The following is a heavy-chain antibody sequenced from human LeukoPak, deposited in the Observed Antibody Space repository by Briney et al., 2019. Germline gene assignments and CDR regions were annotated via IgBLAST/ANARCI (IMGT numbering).Heavy chain of an antibody. V-gene: IGHV4-4*07. CDR1: GGSISSYY. J-gene: IGHJ6*02. D-gene: IGHD6-19*01. Sequence: KASETLSLTCTVSGGSISSYYWSWLRQPAGKGLEWIGRIYTSGSTNYNPSLKSRVTMSVDTSKNQFSLKLSSVTAADTAVYYCARDLWYSSGWYVDAGYYYYGMDVWGQGTTVTVSS. CDR2: IYTSGST. CDR3: ARDLWYSSGWYVDAGYYYYGMDV.